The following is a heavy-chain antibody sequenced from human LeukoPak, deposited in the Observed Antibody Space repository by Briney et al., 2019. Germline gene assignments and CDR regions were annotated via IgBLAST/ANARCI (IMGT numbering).Heavy chain of an antibody. V-gene: IGHV4-34*01. CDR1: GGSFSGYY. CDR2: INHSGST. J-gene: IGHJ4*02. CDR3: ASTRYSSSPPDY. D-gene: IGHD6-6*01. Sequence: PSETLSLTCAVYGGSFSGYYWSWIRQPPGKGLEWIGEINHSGSTNYNPSLKSRVTISVDTSKNQFSLKLSSVTAADTAVYYCASTRYSSSPPDYWGQGTLVTVSS.